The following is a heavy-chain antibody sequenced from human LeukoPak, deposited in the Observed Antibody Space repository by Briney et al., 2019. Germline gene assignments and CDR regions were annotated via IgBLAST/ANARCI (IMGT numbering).Heavy chain of an antibody. CDR3: AREQGDSSGLYYKRGWFDP. CDR2: IYRGGST. CDR1: GFTVSSNY. J-gene: IGHJ5*02. V-gene: IGHV3-53*01. D-gene: IGHD3-22*01. Sequence: GGSLRLSCAAPGFTVSSNYMSWVRQAPGKGLEWVSIIYRGGSTYYADSVTGRFTISRDNSKNTLYLQMNSLTAEDTAVYYCAREQGDSSGLYYKRGWFDPWGQGTLVTVSS.